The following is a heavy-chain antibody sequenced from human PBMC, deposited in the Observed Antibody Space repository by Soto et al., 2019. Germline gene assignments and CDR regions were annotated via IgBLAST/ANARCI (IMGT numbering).Heavy chain of an antibody. V-gene: IGHV3-66*01. D-gene: IGHD3-3*01. J-gene: IGHJ4*02. Sequence: EVQLVESGGGLVQPGGSLRLSCAASGFTVSSVYMTWVRPAPGKGLEWVSVITSGGSTYYADSVRGRFTISRDNSKNTLYLQMNSLRAEDTAVYYCARDILGGAYDFWHGGQGTLVTVSS. CDR2: ITSGGST. CDR1: GFTVSSVY. CDR3: ARDILGGAYDFWH.